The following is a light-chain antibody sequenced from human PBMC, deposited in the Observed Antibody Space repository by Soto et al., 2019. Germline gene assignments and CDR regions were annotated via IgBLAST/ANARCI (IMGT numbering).Light chain of an antibody. J-gene: IGKJ5*01. Sequence: EIVMTQSPATLSVSPGERATLPCRASQSVSSNLAWYQQKPGQAPRLLIYGASNRATGIPDRFSGSGSGTDFTLTISSLQPEDFATYYCQQSYNAPITFGQGTRLEIK. CDR2: GAS. CDR1: QSVSSN. V-gene: IGKV3D-15*01. CDR3: QQSYNAPIT.